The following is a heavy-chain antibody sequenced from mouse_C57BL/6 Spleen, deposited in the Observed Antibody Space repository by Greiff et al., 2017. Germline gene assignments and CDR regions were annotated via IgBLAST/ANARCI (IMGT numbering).Heavy chain of an antibody. CDR3: TTSYYGSSYDWYFDV. V-gene: IGHV14-4*01. J-gene: IGHJ1*03. D-gene: IGHD1-1*01. CDR2: IDPENGDT. Sequence: EVNVVESGAELVRPGASVKLSCTASGFNIKDDYMHWVKQRPEQGLEWIGWIDPENGDTEYASKFQGKAPITADTSSNTAYLQLSSLTSEDTAVYYCTTSYYGSSYDWYFDVWGTGTTVTVSS. CDR1: GFNIKDDY.